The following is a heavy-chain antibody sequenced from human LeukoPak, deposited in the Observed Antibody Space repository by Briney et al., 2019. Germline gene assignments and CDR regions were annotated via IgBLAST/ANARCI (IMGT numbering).Heavy chain of an antibody. J-gene: IGHJ3*02. CDR2: TYQRSV. V-gene: IGHV6-1*01. CDR1: GDSVSSNSVA. D-gene: IGHD2-8*02. Sequence: SQTLSLTCAIYGDSVSSNSVALNWIRQSPSRGLEWLGRTYQRSVYYGMSVKGRITINPDTSNNRLSLHLNSVTPEDTAVYYCARGRWSTFDIWGQGTMVTVSS. CDR3: ARGRWSTFDI.